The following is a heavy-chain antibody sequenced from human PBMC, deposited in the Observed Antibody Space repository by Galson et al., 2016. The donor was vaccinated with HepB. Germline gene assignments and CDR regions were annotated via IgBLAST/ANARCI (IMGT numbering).Heavy chain of an antibody. CDR1: GFSFSTRGAA. D-gene: IGHD1-20*01. J-gene: IGHJ2*01. CDR2: IYGNDE. Sequence: PALVKPTQTLTLTCTLSGFSFSTRGAAVGWFRQPPGKAPEWLGLIYGNDERYSPSLRRRLTMSKDTSKNHVVLTMTNMGPADTATYYCAHRRYRLTGAFLTTSRWFFDLWGRGTLVTVS. V-gene: IGHV2-5*01. CDR3: AHRRYRLTGAFLTTSRWFFDL.